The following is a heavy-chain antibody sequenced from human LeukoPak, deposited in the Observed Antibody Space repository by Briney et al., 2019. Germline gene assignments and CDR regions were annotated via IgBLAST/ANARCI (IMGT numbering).Heavy chain of an antibody. CDR1: GFTFTRYG. V-gene: IGHV3-7*01. CDR3: ARDLPFYDFWSGYSYYFDY. CDR2: IKQDGSEK. J-gene: IGHJ4*02. D-gene: IGHD3-3*01. Sequence: GGSLRLSCATSGFTFTRYGMSWVRQAPGKGLEWVADIKQDGSEKYYVDSVKGRFTISRDNAESSLYLQMSSLRAEDTAVYYCARDLPFYDFWSGYSYYFDYWGQGTLVTVSS.